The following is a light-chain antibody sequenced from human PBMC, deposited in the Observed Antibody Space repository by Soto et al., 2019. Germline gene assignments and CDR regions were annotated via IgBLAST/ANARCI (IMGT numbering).Light chain of an antibody. Sequence: EIVLTQSPGTLSLSAGERASLSCRASQSVLNRYLAWYQQKAGQAPRLLMYDTSSRAAGIPDRFSGSGSGTDFTLTITRLEPEDSAVYYCQQYGTSPRGTFGQGTKVEIK. CDR1: QSVLNRY. CDR2: DTS. J-gene: IGKJ1*01. V-gene: IGKV3-20*01. CDR3: QQYGTSPRGT.